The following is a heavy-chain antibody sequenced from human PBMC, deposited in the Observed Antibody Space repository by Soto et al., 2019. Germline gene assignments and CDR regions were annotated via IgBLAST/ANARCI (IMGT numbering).Heavy chain of an antibody. J-gene: IGHJ4*02. V-gene: IGHV5-51*01. CDR1: GYSFTNYW. Sequence: PGESLKISCKGSGYSFTNYWISWVRQMPGKGLEWMGSIDPGDSDTRYSPSFQGQVTISADKSISTAYLQWSSLKASDTAMYYCARHVSWYSSSWPDYWGQGTLVTVSS. CDR3: ARHVSWYSSSWPDY. CDR2: IDPGDSDT. D-gene: IGHD6-13*01.